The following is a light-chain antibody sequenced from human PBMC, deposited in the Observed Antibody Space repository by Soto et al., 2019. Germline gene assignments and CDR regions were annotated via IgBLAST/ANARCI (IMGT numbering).Light chain of an antibody. CDR2: GTS. CDR1: QSVSSSY. J-gene: IGKJ4*01. V-gene: IGKV3D-20*02. Sequence: EIVFTQSPGTLSLSPGERATLSCRASQSVSSSYLAWYQQKRGQAPRLIIYGTSSRATGIPDRFSGSGAGPECTRTISGLEPEDFGVDYCRQRSNWPVSFGGGTKVDIK. CDR3: RQRSNWPVS.